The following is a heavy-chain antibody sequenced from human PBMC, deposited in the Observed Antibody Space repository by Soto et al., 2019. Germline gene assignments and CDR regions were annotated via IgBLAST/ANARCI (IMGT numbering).Heavy chain of an antibody. CDR1: GYIFINYY. D-gene: IGHD2-2*01. CDR3: ARGQGYCSSTSCWRGDY. V-gene: IGHV1-18*04. CDR2: INANSGNT. J-gene: IGHJ4*02. Sequence: ASVKVSCKASGYIFINYYIHWVRQAPGQGPEWMGRINANSGNTNYAQKLQGRVTMTTDTSTSTAYMELRSLRSDDTAVYYCARGQGYCSSTSCWRGDYWGQGTLVTVSS.